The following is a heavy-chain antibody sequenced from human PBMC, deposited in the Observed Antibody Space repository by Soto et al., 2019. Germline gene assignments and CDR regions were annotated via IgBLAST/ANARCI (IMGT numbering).Heavy chain of an antibody. V-gene: IGHV4-39*01. Sequence: SGTLILTFAASGFSFTGDSNYWVWIAQPPGKGLEWIGSIYYNGDTYYNPSLKSRVTISVDTSKNQFSVKLNSVTAADTAVYYCARHQSIVVVTAARAFDIWGQGTMVT. CDR2: IYYNGDT. CDR1: GFSFTGDSNY. CDR3: ARHQSIVVVTAARAFDI. D-gene: IGHD2-15*01. J-gene: IGHJ3*02.